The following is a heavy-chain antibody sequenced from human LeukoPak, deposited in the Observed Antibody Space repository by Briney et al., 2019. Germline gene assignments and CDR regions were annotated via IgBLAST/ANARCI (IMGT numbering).Heavy chain of an antibody. V-gene: IGHV3-64*01. CDR1: GFTFSNAW. D-gene: IGHD3-22*01. Sequence: GGSLRLSCAASGFTFSNAWMSWVRQAPGKGLEYVSTISSNGGSTYYANSVKGRFTISRDTSKNTLYLQMGSLRAEDMAVYYCARGRLVVTGVDYWGQGTLVTVSS. J-gene: IGHJ4*02. CDR2: ISSNGGST. CDR3: ARGRLVVTGVDY.